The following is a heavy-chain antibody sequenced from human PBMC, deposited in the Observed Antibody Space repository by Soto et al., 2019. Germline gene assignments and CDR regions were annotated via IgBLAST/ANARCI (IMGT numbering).Heavy chain of an antibody. Sequence: PSETLSLTCSVSGGSVSSGSYYWSWIRQPPGKGLEWIGYIYYNGNTYYNPSLKSRVTISVDRSKNQFSLNLSSVTAADTAVYYCARDNRNTVAYYFEYWGQGTLVTVSS. V-gene: IGHV4-61*01. CDR1: GGSVSSGSYY. J-gene: IGHJ4*02. CDR2: IYYNGNT. D-gene: IGHD5-12*01. CDR3: ARDNRNTVAYYFEY.